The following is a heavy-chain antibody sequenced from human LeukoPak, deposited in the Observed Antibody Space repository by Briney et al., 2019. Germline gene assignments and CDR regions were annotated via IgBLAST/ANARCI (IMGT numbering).Heavy chain of an antibody. CDR2: IYHSGST. J-gene: IGHJ5*02. Sequence: PSETLSLTCTVSGYSISSGYYWGWIRQPPGKGLEWIGSIYHSGSTNYNPSLKSRVTISVDTSKNQFSLKLSSVTAADTAVYYCARTGSSSWPNWFDPWGQGTLVTVSS. CDR3: ARTGSSSWPNWFDP. CDR1: GYSISSGYY. D-gene: IGHD6-13*01. V-gene: IGHV4-38-2*02.